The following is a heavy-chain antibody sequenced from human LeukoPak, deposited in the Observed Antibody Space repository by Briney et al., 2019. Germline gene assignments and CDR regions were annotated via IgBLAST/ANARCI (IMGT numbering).Heavy chain of an antibody. CDR2: IYPGDSDT. J-gene: IGHJ6*02. Sequence: GESLKISCKGSGYSFTSYWIGWVRQMPGKGLEWMGIIYPGDSDTRYSLSFQGQVTISADKSISTAYLQWSSLKASDTAMYYCARNRDDSGSYYYYGMDVWGQGTTVTVSS. CDR1: GYSFTSYW. V-gene: IGHV5-51*01. CDR3: ARNRDDSGSYYYYGMDV. D-gene: IGHD1-26*01.